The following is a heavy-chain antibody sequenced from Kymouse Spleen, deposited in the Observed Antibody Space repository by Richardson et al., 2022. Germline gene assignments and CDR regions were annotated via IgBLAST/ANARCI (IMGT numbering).Heavy chain of an antibody. D-gene: IGHD1-26*01. CDR1: GGSISSSSYY. CDR2: IYYSGST. J-gene: IGHJ4*02. CDR3: ARQIRSYSGFDY. Sequence: QLQLQESGPGLVKPSETLSLTCTVSGGSISSSSYYWGWIRQPPGKGLEWIGSIYYSGSTYYNPSLKSRVTISVDTSKNQFSLKLSSVTAADTAVYYCARQIRSYSGFDYWGQGTLVTVSS. V-gene: IGHV4-39*01.